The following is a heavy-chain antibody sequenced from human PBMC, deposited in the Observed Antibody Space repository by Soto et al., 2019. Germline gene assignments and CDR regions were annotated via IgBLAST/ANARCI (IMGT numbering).Heavy chain of an antibody. J-gene: IGHJ6*02. V-gene: IGHV1-3*01. CDR1: GYTFATYG. Sequence: ASVKVSCKTSGYTFATYGMHWVRQAPGQRLEWMGWFNAGNGDTKYSQKFQGRITITRDTSASTAYMELSSLRSEDTAVFYCARERATMIRGVFGGSRDWGQGSSVTV. D-gene: IGHD3-10*01. CDR2: FNAGNGDT. CDR3: ARERATMIRGVFGGSRD.